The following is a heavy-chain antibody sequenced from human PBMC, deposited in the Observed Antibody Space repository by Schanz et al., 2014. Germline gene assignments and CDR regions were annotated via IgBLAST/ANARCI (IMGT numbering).Heavy chain of an antibody. CDR2: INHGGST. J-gene: IGHJ2*01. CDR1: GGSFSGYY. CDR3: ARDTTWRLDL. D-gene: IGHD1-1*01. Sequence: QVQLQQWGAGLLKPSETLSLTCAVYGGSFSGYYWSWIRQPPGKGLEWIAEINHGGSTNYNPSLKTRVPISLDTSKNQFSRTLTSLTAADTAVYYCARDTTWRLDLWGRGTLVTVSS. V-gene: IGHV4-34*01.